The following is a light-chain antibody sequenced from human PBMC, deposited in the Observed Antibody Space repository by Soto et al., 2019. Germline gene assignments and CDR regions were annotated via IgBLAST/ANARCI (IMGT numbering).Light chain of an antibody. Sequence: QSALTQPASVSGSPGQSITISCTGTSSDVGGYNYVSWYQHHPGKVPQLMIYDVSNRPSGVSNRFSDSKSGNTASLTISGLQAEDEADCYCYSYTSSNTYVFGTGTKLTVL. CDR2: DVS. CDR1: SSDVGGYNY. J-gene: IGLJ1*01. V-gene: IGLV2-14*03. CDR3: YSYTSSNTYV.